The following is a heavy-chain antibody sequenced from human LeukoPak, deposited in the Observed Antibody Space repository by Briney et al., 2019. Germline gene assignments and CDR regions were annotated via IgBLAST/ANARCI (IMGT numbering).Heavy chain of an antibody. D-gene: IGHD2-2*01. CDR2: INHSGST. Sequence: MTSETLSLTCAVYGGSFSGYYWSWIRQPPGKGLEWIGEINHSGSTNYNPSLKSRVTISVDTSKNQFSLKLGSVTAADTAVYYCARVKAIYCSSTSCYGGTYYYMDVWGKGTTVTVSS. CDR3: ARVKAIYCSSTSCYGGTYYYMDV. CDR1: GGSFSGYY. J-gene: IGHJ6*03. V-gene: IGHV4-34*01.